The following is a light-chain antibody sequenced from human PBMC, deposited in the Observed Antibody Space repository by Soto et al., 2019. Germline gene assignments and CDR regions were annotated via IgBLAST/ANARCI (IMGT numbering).Light chain of an antibody. J-gene: IGKJ1*01. V-gene: IGKV3-11*01. CDR2: GAS. Sequence: EVVLTQSPATLSLSPGERATLSCRASENVRTFVDWYQQKPGQAPRLLIYGASNRATGIPARFSGSGSGTDFTLTISSLGAEDFTVYYCQQHSHRPPWTFRQGIREEI. CDR1: ENVRTF. CDR3: QQHSHRPPWT.